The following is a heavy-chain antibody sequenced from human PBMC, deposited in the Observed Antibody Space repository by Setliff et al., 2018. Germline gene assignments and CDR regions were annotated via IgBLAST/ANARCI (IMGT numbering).Heavy chain of an antibody. CDR3: ARSPALLGIVYLDP. CDR1: GYNFISYG. J-gene: IGHJ5*02. CDR2: LIPMFGTP. Sequence: SVKVSCKASGYNFISYGISWVRQAPGQGLEWMGGLIPMFGTPGYAQKFQDRVTITTDESTSTAYMELNSLTSEDTAVYYCARSPALLGIVYLDPWGQGTRVTVSS. D-gene: IGHD2-15*01. V-gene: IGHV1-69*05.